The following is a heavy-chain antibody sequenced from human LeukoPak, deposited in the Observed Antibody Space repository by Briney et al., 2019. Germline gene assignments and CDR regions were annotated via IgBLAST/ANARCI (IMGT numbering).Heavy chain of an antibody. CDR1: GGSIITSTYY. V-gene: IGHV4-39*01. CDR3: ARRGDGYNPRAFDI. CDR2: IYYSGST. Sequence: SETLSLTCTVSGGSIITSTYYWGWIRQPPGKGLEWIGSIYYSGSTYYNPSLKSRVTISIDTSKNQFSLKLTSVTAADTAVYYCARRGDGYNPRAFDIWGQGTMVTVSS. J-gene: IGHJ3*02. D-gene: IGHD5-24*01.